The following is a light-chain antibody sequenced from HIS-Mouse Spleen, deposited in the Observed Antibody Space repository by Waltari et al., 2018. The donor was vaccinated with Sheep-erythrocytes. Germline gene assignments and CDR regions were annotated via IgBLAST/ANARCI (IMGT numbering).Light chain of an antibody. CDR1: SSDGGGYNY. J-gene: IGLJ3*02. CDR2: AVS. V-gene: IGLV2-8*01. CDR3: SSYAGSNNWV. Sequence: QSALTQPPSASGSPGQSVTISCTGTSSDGGGYNYVSWYQHHPGKAPKLMIYAVSKRPSGVPDRFSGSKSGNTASLTVSGLQAEDEADYYCSSYAGSNNWVFGGGTKLTVL.